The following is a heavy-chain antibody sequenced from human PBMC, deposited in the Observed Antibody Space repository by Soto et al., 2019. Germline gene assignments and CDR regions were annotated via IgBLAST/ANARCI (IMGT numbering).Heavy chain of an antibody. D-gene: IGHD3-16*02. J-gene: IGHJ4*02. V-gene: IGHV3-30*04. Sequence: GGSLRLSCAASGFTFSSYAMHWVRQAPGKGLEWVAVISYDGSNKYYADSVKGRFTISRDNSKNTLYLQMNSLRAEDTAVYYCARDGAPTFGGVIVIAYYFDYWGQETLVTVSS. CDR3: ARDGAPTFGGVIVIAYYFDY. CDR1: GFTFSSYA. CDR2: ISYDGSNK.